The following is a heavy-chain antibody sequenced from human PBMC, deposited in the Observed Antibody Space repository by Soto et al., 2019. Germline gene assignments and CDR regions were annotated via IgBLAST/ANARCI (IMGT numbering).Heavy chain of an antibody. V-gene: IGHV4-30-2*01. CDR1: GDSISSGGYS. D-gene: IGHD3-22*01. CDR2: IYHSGGT. Sequence: QLQLRESGSGLVKPSQTLSLTCTVSGDSISSGGYSWNWIRQPPGKGLEWIGYIYHSGGTAYNPSLKSRVTITVDSSTNQFSLKLRSVTAADTAVYYCARDSRSGYYLEYWGQGTLVTVSS. CDR3: ARDSRSGYYLEY. J-gene: IGHJ4*02.